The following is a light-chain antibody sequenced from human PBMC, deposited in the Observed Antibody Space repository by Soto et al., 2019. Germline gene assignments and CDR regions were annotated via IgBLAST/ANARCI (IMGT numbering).Light chain of an antibody. J-gene: IGKJ1*01. Sequence: IVMPPSTATLAVSPGERAPLSCRASQSVRINVAWYQQKNGQAPRLLVYGASTRASGIPDRFSGSGSGTEFTLTISSLQSEDFAVYYCQEYSKWPSRTFGPGSIADIK. CDR3: QEYSKWPSRT. CDR2: GAS. V-gene: IGKV3-15*01. CDR1: QSVRIN.